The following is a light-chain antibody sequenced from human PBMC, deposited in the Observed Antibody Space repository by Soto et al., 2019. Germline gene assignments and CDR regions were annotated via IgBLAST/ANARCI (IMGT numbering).Light chain of an antibody. Sequence: QSALTQPASVSGSPGQSITISCTGTSSDVGSYNLVSWYQQHPGKAPKLMIYEGSKRPSGVSNRFSGSKSGNTASLTISGLQAEDEADYYCTSYTSSSTLDVFGTGTKVTVL. J-gene: IGLJ1*01. CDR3: TSYTSSSTLDV. CDR2: EGS. CDR1: SSDVGSYNL. V-gene: IGLV2-14*02.